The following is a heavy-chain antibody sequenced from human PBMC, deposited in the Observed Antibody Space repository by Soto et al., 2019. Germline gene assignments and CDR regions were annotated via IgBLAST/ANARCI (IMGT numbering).Heavy chain of an antibody. V-gene: IGHV3-23*01. Sequence: EVQLLESGGGLVQPGGSLRLSCAASGFTLSTYAMNWVRQAPGKGLEWVSTIYGSDDTTYYVDSVKGRFTVSRDNSKNTLFVQMNNLRGEDTAVYYCARRPLGSYYYMDVWGKGTTVTVSS. CDR3: ARRPLGSYYYMDV. CDR2: IYGSDDTT. CDR1: GFTLSTYA. J-gene: IGHJ6*03. D-gene: IGHD1-26*01.